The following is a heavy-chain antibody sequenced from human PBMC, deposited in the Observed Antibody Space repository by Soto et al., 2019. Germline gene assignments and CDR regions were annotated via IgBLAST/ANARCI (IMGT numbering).Heavy chain of an antibody. CDR2: ISDSGGST. Sequence: EVQLLESGGGLVQPGGSLRLSCAASGITFSSYAMSWVRQAPGKGLEWVSGISDSGGSTYYADSVKGRFTISRDNSKNTRYLQRNSLRAEDTAVYYCAKADYGDYGFDYWGQGTLVTVSS. CDR1: GITFSSYA. D-gene: IGHD4-17*01. J-gene: IGHJ4*02. CDR3: AKADYGDYGFDY. V-gene: IGHV3-23*01.